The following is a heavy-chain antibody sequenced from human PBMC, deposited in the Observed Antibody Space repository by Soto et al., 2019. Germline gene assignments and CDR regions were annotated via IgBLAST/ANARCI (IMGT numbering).Heavy chain of an antibody. J-gene: IGHJ4*02. CDR3: ARAGGAAVGFFDS. CDR2: IYYSGST. Sequence: XETLSLTCTVSGCSISSYYWSWIRQPPGKGLEWIGYIYYSGSTNYNPSLKSRVTISVDTSKNQFSLKLSSVTAADTAVYYCARAGGAAVGFFDSWGQGTLVTVSS. CDR1: GCSISSYY. V-gene: IGHV4-59*01. D-gene: IGHD1-26*01.